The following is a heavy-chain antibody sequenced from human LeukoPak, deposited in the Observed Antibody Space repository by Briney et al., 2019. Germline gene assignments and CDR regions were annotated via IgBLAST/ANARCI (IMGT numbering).Heavy chain of an antibody. CDR2: IGGRGGST. V-gene: IGHV3-23*01. CDR1: GFTFSSYS. J-gene: IGHJ5*02. D-gene: IGHD3-16*01. CDR3: GKEGGA. Sequence: GSLRLSCAASGFTFSSYSMNWVRQAPGKGPEWVSAIGGRGGSTYYADSLGGRFTISRDNSKDMLYLQMNSLKVEDTATYYCGKEGGAWGQGTKVTVSS.